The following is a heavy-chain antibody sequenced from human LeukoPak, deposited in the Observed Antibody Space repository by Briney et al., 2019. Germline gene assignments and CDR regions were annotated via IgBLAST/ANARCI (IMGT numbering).Heavy chain of an antibody. J-gene: IGHJ4*02. V-gene: IGHV4-34*01. Sequence: SETLSLTCAVYGVSFSGYYWSWIRQPPGKGLEWIGEINHSGTINYTPSLKSQVTISVDTSKNQFSLKLTSVTAADTAVYYCARRGIAAAGTGYYFDYWGQGTLVTVSS. CDR2: INHSGTI. D-gene: IGHD6-13*01. CDR1: GVSFSGYY. CDR3: ARRGIAAAGTGYYFDY.